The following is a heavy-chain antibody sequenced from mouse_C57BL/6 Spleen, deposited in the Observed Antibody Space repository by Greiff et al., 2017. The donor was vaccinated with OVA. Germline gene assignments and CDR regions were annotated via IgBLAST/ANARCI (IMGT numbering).Heavy chain of an antibody. D-gene: IGHD3-3*01. Sequence: EVKLVESGPGLVKPSQSLSLTCSVTGYSITSGYYWNWIRQFPGNKLECMGYISYDGSNNYNPSLKNRITITRDTSKNQFFLKLKSVTTEDTATYYCARGAVDYPFAYWGQGTLVTVSA. V-gene: IGHV3-6*01. J-gene: IGHJ3*01. CDR2: ISYDGSN. CDR1: GYSITSGYY. CDR3: ARGAVDYPFAY.